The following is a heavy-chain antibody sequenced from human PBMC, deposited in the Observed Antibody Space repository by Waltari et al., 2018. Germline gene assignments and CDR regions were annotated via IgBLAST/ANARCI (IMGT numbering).Heavy chain of an antibody. CDR1: GFPFSSRA. D-gene: IGHD3-10*01. Sequence: VQVLESGGGLVQPGGSLRLSCVASGFPFSSRAMSWVRQAPGKGLAGGATITGTGAGTYHADSVKGRFTISRDNSKNTMYLQMTSLTAEDTAEYYCALGSGMDVWGQGTTVTVSS. V-gene: IGHV3-23*01. CDR3: ALGSGMDV. J-gene: IGHJ6*02. CDR2: ITGTGAGT.